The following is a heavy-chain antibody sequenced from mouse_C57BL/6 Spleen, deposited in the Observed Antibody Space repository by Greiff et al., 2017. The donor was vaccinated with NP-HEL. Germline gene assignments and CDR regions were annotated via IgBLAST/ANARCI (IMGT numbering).Heavy chain of an antibody. CDR2: IYPGDGDT. J-gene: IGHJ2*01. CDR3: ARSRGYSRAFDD. D-gene: IGHD2-14*01. CDR1: GYAFSSYW. V-gene: IGHV1-80*01. Sequence: QVQLQQSGAELVKPGASVKISCKASGYAFSSYWMNWVKQRPGTGLEWIGQIYPGDGDTNYNGKFKGKATLTADKSSSTAYMQLSSLTSEDSAVYFCARSRGYSRAFDDWGQGTTLTVSS.